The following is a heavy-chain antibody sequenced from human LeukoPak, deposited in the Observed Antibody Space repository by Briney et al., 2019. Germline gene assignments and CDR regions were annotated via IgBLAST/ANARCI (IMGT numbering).Heavy chain of an antibody. D-gene: IGHD3-22*01. J-gene: IGHJ3*02. CDR2: ISSSSSTI. Sequence: TGGSLRLSCAASGFTFSSYAMSWVRQAPGKGLEWVSYISSSSSTIYYADSVKGRFTISRDSSKDTLYLQMNSLRAEDTAVYYCAKDRRPTYYSDSSGYYFRDAFDIWGQGTMVTVSS. CDR3: AKDRRPTYYSDSSGYYFRDAFDI. V-gene: IGHV3-23*01. CDR1: GFTFSSYA.